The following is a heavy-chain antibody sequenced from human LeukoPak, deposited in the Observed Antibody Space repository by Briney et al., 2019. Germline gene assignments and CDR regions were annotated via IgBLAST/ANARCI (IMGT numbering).Heavy chain of an antibody. V-gene: IGHV4-34*01. D-gene: IGHD6-19*01. CDR3: ARSGYSSGWYLPTRNWFDP. CDR1: GGSFSGYY. Sequence: SETLSLTCAVYGGSFSGYYWSWIRQPPGKGLEWIGEINHSGSTNYNPSLKSRVTISVDTSKNQFSLKLSSVTAADTAVYYCARSGYSSGWYLPTRNWFDPWGQGTLVTVSS. J-gene: IGHJ5*02. CDR2: INHSGST.